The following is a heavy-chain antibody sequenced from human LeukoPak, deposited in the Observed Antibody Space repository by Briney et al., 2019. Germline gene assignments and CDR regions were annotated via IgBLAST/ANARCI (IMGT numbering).Heavy chain of an antibody. CDR2: ISSTNSII. CDR1: GFTFSSYT. D-gene: IGHD6-19*01. CDR3: ARDSGWSFDY. V-gene: IGHV3-48*01. J-gene: IGHJ4*02. Sequence: GGSLRLSCAASGFTFSSYTMNWVRQAQGKGLEWVSCISSTNSIIYYADSVKGRFTISRDNAKNSLYLQMNSLRVEDTAVYYCARDSGWSFDYWGQGTLVTVSS.